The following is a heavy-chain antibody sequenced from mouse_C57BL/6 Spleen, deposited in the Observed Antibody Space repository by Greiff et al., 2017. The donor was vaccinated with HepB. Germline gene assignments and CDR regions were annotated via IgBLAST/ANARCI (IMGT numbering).Heavy chain of an antibody. D-gene: IGHD2-10*02. CDR2: IYPGDGDT. Sequence: VKLMESGAELVKPGASVKISCKASGYAFSSYWMNWVKQRPGKGLEWIGQIYPGDGDTNYNGKFKGKATLTADKSSSTAYMQLSSLTSEDSAVYFCARSGYGNYRFAYWGQGTLVTVSA. CDR1: GYAFSSYW. CDR3: ARSGYGNYRFAY. V-gene: IGHV1-80*01. J-gene: IGHJ3*01.